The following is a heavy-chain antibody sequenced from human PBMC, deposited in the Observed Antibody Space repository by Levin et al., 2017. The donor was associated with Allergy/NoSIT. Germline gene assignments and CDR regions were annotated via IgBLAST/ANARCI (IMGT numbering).Heavy chain of an antibody. D-gene: IGHD2-21*01. V-gene: IGHV3-23*01. Sequence: GGSLRLSCAASGFRFSRSSMTWVRQTPGTGLEWVAALSGSGATIYYVDSVKGRFTVSRDNSKNSLYVQMNSLRAEDTAIYYCAKGGDEHVNYYLYGMDVWGQGTTVTVSS. CDR3: AKGGDEHVNYYLYGMDV. CDR1: GFRFSRSS. CDR2: LSGSGATI. J-gene: IGHJ6*02.